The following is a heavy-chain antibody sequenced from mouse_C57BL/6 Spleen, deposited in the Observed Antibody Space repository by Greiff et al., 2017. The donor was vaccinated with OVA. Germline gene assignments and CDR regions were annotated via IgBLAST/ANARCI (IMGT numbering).Heavy chain of an antibody. Sequence: QSGAELVRPGASVTLSCKASGYTFTDYEMHWVKQTPVHGLEWIGAIDPETGGTAYNQKFKGKAILTADKSSSTAYMELRSLTSEDSAVYYCTRGGQGYAMDYWGQGTSVTVSS. CDR2: IDPETGGT. V-gene: IGHV1-15*01. CDR3: TRGGQGYAMDY. CDR1: GYTFTDYE. J-gene: IGHJ4*01. D-gene: IGHD3-3*01.